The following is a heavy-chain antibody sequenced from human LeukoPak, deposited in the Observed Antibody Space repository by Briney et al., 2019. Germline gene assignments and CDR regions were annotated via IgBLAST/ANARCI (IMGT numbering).Heavy chain of an antibody. CDR2: IYSGGST. V-gene: IGHV3-66*04. CDR3: ARPMTPDAFDI. D-gene: IGHD2-15*01. CDR1: GFTFSSYA. Sequence: PGGSLRLSCAASGFTFSSYAMSWVRQAPGKGLEWVSVIYSGGSTYYADSVKGRFTISRDNSKNTLYLQMNSLRAEDTAVYYCARPMTPDAFDIWGQGTMVTVSS. J-gene: IGHJ3*02.